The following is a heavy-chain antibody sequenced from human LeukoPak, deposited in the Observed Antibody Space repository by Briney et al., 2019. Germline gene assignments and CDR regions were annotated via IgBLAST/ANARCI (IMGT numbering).Heavy chain of an antibody. CDR2: ISGYNGNT. CDR3: ARGGWTGMGAY. D-gene: IGHD3/OR15-3a*01. Sequence: ASVKVSCKASGYTFTNYAMNWVRQAPGQGLEWVGWISGYNGNTDYAQKFQGRVTMTTDKSTSTAYMELRSLRSDDTAMYYCARGGWTGMGAYWGQGTLVTVSP. V-gene: IGHV1-18*01. CDR1: GYTFTNYA. J-gene: IGHJ4*02.